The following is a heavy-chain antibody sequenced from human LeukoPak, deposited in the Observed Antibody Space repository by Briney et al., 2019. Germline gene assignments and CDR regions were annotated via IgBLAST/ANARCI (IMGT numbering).Heavy chain of an antibody. D-gene: IGHD3-10*01. CDR2: IYTSGST. V-gene: IGHV4-4*07. CDR3: ARRAIRGVIKY. Sequence: PSETLSLTCTVSGGSISSYYWSWIRQPAGKGLEWIGRIYTSGSTNYDPSLKSRVTISLDTSRNQFSLRLNSVTAADTAVYYCARRAIRGVIKYWGQGTQVTVSS. CDR1: GGSISSYY. J-gene: IGHJ4*02.